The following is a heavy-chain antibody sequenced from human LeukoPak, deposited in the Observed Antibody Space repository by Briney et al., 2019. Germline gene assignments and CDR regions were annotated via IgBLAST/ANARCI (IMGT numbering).Heavy chain of an antibody. V-gene: IGHV3-7*01. D-gene: IGHD1-26*01. Sequence: GGSLRLSCATSGFTFSTYWMSWVRQAPGKGLEWVANIKQDGSEKYYVDSMKGRFTISRDNAKNSLYLQMNSLGAEDTAVYYCARISLGGVVRGTRGPFDYWGQGTLVTVSS. CDR1: GFTFSTYW. J-gene: IGHJ4*02. CDR3: ARISLGGVVRGTRGPFDY. CDR2: IKQDGSEK.